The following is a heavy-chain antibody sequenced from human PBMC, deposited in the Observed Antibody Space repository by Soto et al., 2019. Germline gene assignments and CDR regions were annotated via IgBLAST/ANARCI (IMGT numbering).Heavy chain of an antibody. Sequence: GGSLRLSCAASGFTFSSYGMHWVRQAPGKGLEWVAVIWYDGSNKYYADSVKGRFTISRDNSKNTLYLQMNSLRAEDTAVYYCARDSISGGRSSWFDPWGQGTLVTVSS. CDR2: IWYDGSNK. J-gene: IGHJ5*02. CDR3: ARDSISGGRSSWFDP. D-gene: IGHD2-15*01. V-gene: IGHV3-33*01. CDR1: GFTFSSYG.